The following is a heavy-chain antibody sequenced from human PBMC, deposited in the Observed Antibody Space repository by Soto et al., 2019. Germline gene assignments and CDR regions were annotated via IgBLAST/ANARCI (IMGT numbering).Heavy chain of an antibody. CDR3: ARGRRYCSSTSCYAGDYYYYMDV. Sequence: QVQPQESGPGLVKPSETLSLTSTVSGGSISSYYWSWIRQPPGKGLEWIGYIYYSGSTNYNPSLKRRCTISVDTSKYQFSLKLSSVTAADTAVYYCARGRRYCSSTSCYAGDYYYYMDVWGKGTTVTVSS. J-gene: IGHJ6*03. V-gene: IGHV4-59*01. D-gene: IGHD2-2*01. CDR1: GGSISSYY. CDR2: IYYSGST.